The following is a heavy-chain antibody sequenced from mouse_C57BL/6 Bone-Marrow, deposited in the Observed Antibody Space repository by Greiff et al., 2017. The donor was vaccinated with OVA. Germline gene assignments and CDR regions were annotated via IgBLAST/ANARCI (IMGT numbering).Heavy chain of an antibody. CDR3: ARRDYGSSYNAMDY. D-gene: IGHD1-1*01. V-gene: IGHV1-63*01. CDR1: GYTFTNYW. J-gene: IGHJ4*01. CDR2: IYPGGGYT. Sequence: VQLQQSGAELVRPGTSVKMSCKASGYTFTNYWIGWAKQRPGHGLAWIGDIYPGGGYTNYNEKFKGKATLTADKSSSTAYMQFSSLTSEDSAIYYCARRDYGSSYNAMDYWGQGTSVTVSS.